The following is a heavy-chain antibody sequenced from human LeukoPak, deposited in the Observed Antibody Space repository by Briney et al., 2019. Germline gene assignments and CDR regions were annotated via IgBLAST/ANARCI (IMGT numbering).Heavy chain of an antibody. CDR3: VKPARLDCSAGSCKTEFTFDY. V-gene: IGHV3-64D*06. CDR1: GFTFSSYA. D-gene: IGHD2-15*01. J-gene: IGHJ4*02. Sequence: GGSLRLSCSASGFTFSSYAMHWVRQAPGKGLEYVSAISSNGGSTYYADSVKGRFTISRDNSKNTLYLQMSSLRAEDTAVYYCVKPARLDCSAGSCKTEFTFDYWGQGTLVTVSS. CDR2: ISSNGGST.